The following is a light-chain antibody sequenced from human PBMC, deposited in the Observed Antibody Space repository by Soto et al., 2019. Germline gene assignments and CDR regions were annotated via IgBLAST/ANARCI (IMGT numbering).Light chain of an antibody. Sequence: EIVLTQSPATLSLSPGERATLSCRASQSVSDKLAWYQQKPGQAPRLLIYGASNRATGIPDRFSGSGSGKDFTLTISRLEHEDFAVYYCQQYGSSGTSGQGTKV. V-gene: IGKV3-20*01. J-gene: IGKJ1*01. CDR2: GAS. CDR1: QSVSDK. CDR3: QQYGSSGT.